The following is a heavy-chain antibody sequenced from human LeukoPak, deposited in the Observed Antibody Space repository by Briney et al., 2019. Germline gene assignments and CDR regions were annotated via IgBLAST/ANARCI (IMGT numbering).Heavy chain of an antibody. CDR1: GGTFSSYS. Sequence: ASVKVSCTASGGTFSSYSISWVRQAPGQGLEWMGGIIPIFGTANYAQKFQGRVTITADESTSTAYMELSSLRSEDTAVYYCARGGISDYDILTGPNWFDPWGQGTLVTVSS. J-gene: IGHJ5*02. D-gene: IGHD3-9*01. CDR3: ARGGISDYDILTGPNWFDP. CDR2: IIPIFGTA. V-gene: IGHV1-69*13.